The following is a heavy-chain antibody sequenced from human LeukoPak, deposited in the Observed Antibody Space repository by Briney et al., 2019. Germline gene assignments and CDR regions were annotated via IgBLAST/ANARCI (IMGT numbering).Heavy chain of an antibody. CDR2: ISSSSYI. Sequence: GGSLRLSCAASGFTFSSYSMNWVRQAPGMGLEWVSSISSSSYIYYADSVKGRFTISRDNAKNSLYLQMNSLRAEDTAVYYCARDPTIFGVVIVENWFDPWGQGTLVTVSS. V-gene: IGHV3-21*01. CDR1: GFTFSSYS. J-gene: IGHJ5*02. CDR3: ARDPTIFGVVIVENWFDP. D-gene: IGHD3-3*01.